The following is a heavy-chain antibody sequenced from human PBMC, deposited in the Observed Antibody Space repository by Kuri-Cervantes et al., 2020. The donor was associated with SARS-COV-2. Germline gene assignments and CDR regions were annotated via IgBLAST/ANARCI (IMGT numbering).Heavy chain of an antibody. CDR2: ISGSGGST. D-gene: IGHD2-15*01. V-gene: IGHV3-23*01. CDR1: GFSFSSYA. J-gene: IGHJ4*02. Sequence: GVLKISCAASGFSFSSYAMSWVRQAPGKGLEWVSTISGSGGSTYYADSVKGRFTISRDNSKNTLYLQMNSLRPEDTAVYYCAKDQNGIVVVIAAVDYWGQGTLVTVSS. CDR3: AKDQNGIVVVIAAVDY.